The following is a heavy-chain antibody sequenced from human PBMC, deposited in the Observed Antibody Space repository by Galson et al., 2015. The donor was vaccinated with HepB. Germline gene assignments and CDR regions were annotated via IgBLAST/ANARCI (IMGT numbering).Heavy chain of an antibody. CDR3: ARHDAIAVMRNGMDV. Sequence: LSCAASGFTFSSYCMRWIRQPPGKGLEWIGYIHYTGATVSAPALRSRVTVSVDTSRNQFSLRVTSVKAADTAVYFCARHDAIAVMRNGMDVWGQGTTVSVSS. J-gene: IGHJ6*02. CDR2: IHYTGAT. V-gene: IGHV4-59*08. CDR1: GFTFSSYC. D-gene: IGHD2-15*01.